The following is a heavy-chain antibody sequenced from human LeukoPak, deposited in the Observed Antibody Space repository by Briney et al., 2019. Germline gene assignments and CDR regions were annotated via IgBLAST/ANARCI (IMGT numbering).Heavy chain of an antibody. D-gene: IGHD6-19*01. CDR1: GFPFRSYA. J-gene: IGHJ2*01. CDR3: AKIERWLVHGFDL. V-gene: IGHV3-23*01. CDR2: IRGNGGRT. Sequence: GGSLRLSCAASGFPFRSYAMNWVRQAPGKGLEWVASIRGNGGRTYYADSVKGRFTISRDNSRNAVFLQMISPRDDDTAIYYCAKIERWLVHGFDLWGRGTLVTVSS.